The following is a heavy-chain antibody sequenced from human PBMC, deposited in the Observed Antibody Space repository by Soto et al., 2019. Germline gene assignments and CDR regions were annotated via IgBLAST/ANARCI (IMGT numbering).Heavy chain of an antibody. CDR3: ARGGDIVVVPAAIHYGMDV. CDR2: IYHSGST. Sequence: LSLTCAVSGYSISSGYYWGWIRQPSGKGLEWIGSIYHSGSTYYNPSLKSRVTISVDTSKNQFSLKLSSVTAADTAVYYCARGGDIVVVPAAIHYGMDVWGQGTTVTVSS. V-gene: IGHV4-38-2*01. D-gene: IGHD2-2*01. J-gene: IGHJ6*02. CDR1: GYSISSGYY.